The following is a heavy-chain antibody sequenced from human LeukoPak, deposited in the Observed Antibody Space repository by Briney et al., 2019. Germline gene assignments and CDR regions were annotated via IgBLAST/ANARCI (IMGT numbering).Heavy chain of an antibody. V-gene: IGHV3-9*03. CDR2: ISWNSGSI. D-gene: IGHD2-2*01. CDR3: AKGRDIVVVPAALDY. J-gene: IGHJ4*02. CDR1: GFTFDDYA. Sequence: TGGSLRLSCAASGFTFDDYAMPWVRQAPGKGLEWVSGISWNSGSIGYADSVKGRFTISRDNAKNSLYLQMNSLRAEDMALYYCAKGRDIVVVPAALDYWGQGTLATVSS.